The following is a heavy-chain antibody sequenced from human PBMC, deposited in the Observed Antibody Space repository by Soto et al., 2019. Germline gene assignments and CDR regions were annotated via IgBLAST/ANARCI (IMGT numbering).Heavy chain of an antibody. J-gene: IGHJ3*02. CDR2: ISYDGSHE. CDR1: GFTFSSYG. V-gene: IGHV3-30*18. CDR3: AKQFTPHSSGWPDAFDI. D-gene: IGHD6-19*01. Sequence: QVQLVESGGGVVQPGRSLRLSCAASGFTFSSYGMHWVRQAPGKGLEWVAVISYDGSHEHYADSVKGRFTISRDNSKNTLYLQMNSLRAEDTAVYYCAKQFTPHSSGWPDAFDIWGQGTMVTVSS.